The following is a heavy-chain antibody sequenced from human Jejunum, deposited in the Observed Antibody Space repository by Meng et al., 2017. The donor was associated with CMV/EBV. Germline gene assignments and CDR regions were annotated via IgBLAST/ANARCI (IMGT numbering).Heavy chain of an antibody. D-gene: IGHD6-13*01. CDR3: AKVQAWLLAAAGTFDS. V-gene: IGHV3-30*04. CDR2: ISYDGGNT. CDR1: FTFSTYP. J-gene: IGHJ4*02. Sequence: FTFSTYPMHGVRQAPGKGLEWLAVISYDGGNTYYADSVKGRFTISRDNSESTLYLQMNSLRAEDTAVYFCAKVQAWLLAAAGTFDSWGQGTLVTVSS.